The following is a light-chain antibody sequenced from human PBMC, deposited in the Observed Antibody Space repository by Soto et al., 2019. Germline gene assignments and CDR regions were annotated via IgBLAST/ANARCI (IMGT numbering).Light chain of an antibody. V-gene: IGKV3-20*01. CDR3: QQCASSPRT. Sequence: DIVLTQSPGTLSLSPGERATLSCRASQSVGNNYLAWYQQKPGQAPRLLIYDASSRATGLPDRFSGNGSGTDFTLTSARLEPEDFAVYYCQQCASSPRTFGQGTKVEIK. CDR2: DAS. J-gene: IGKJ1*01. CDR1: QSVGNNY.